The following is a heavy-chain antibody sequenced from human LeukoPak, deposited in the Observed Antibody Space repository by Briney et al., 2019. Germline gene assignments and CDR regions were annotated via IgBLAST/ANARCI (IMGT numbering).Heavy chain of an antibody. D-gene: IGHD3-22*01. J-gene: IGHJ3*02. CDR2: ISGSGGST. V-gene: IGHV3-23*01. Sequence: PGGSLRLSCAASGFTFSSYAMSWVRQAPGKGLEWVSAISGSGGSTYYADSVKGRFTISRDNSKNTLYPQMNSLRAEDTAVYYCAKDYYYDSSGYRLGAFDIWGQGTMVTVSS. CDR1: GFTFSSYA. CDR3: AKDYYYDSSGYRLGAFDI.